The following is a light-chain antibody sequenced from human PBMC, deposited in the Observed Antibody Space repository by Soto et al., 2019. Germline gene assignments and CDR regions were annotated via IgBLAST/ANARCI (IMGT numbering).Light chain of an antibody. V-gene: IGKV1-33*01. Sequence: DIQMTQSPSSLSASVGDRVIISCQASQDISNYLNWYQQKPGKAPKLLISDASKLEAGVPSRFNGRGSGNEFTVTISSLQPEDIANYYCQQYDSLPLSFGPGTKVDI. J-gene: IGKJ3*01. CDR3: QQYDSLPLS. CDR2: DAS. CDR1: QDISNY.